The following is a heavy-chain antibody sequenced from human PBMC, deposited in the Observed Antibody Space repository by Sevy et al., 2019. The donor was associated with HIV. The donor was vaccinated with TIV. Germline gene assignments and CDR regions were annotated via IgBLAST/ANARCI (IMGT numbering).Heavy chain of an antibody. CDR3: ARDPILRFLEWPESYYFDY. D-gene: IGHD3-3*01. V-gene: IGHV3-30-3*01. CDR1: GFTFSSYA. Sequence: CLRLSCAASGFTFSSYAMHWVRQAPGKGLECVAVISYDGSNKYYADSVKGRFTISRDNSKNTLYLQMNSLRAEDTAVYYCARDPILRFLEWPESYYFDYWGQGTLVNVSS. CDR2: ISYDGSNK. J-gene: IGHJ4*02.